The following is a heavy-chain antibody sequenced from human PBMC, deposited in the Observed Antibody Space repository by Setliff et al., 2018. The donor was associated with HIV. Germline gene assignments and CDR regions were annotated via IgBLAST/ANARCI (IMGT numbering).Heavy chain of an antibody. J-gene: IGHJ6*02. V-gene: IGHV1-18*01. CDR1: GYTFTSYD. CDR3: AREIGDYYDSSGYYPPTDYYYGMDA. D-gene: IGHD3-22*01. Sequence: GASVKVSCKASGYTFTSYDISWVRQAPGQGLEWMGWISAYNGNTNYAQKLQGRVTMTTDTSTSTAYMELRSLRSDDTAVYYCAREIGDYYDSSGYYPPTDYYYGMDAWGQGTTVTV. CDR2: ISAYNGNT.